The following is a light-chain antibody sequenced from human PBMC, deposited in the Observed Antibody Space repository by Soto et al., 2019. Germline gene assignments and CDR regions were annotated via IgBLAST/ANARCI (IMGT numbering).Light chain of an antibody. CDR2: LGS. CDR1: QSLLHSNGYNY. CDR3: MHPLQSWT. J-gene: IGKJ1*01. Sequence: DIVMTQSPLSLPVTPGEPASISCRSSQSLLHSNGYNYLDWYLQKPGQSPQLLIYLGSYRASGAPDRYSGSGSGTDFTLNFSRGEADEVAVYYCMHPLQSWTFDQGTKVEIK. V-gene: IGKV2-28*01.